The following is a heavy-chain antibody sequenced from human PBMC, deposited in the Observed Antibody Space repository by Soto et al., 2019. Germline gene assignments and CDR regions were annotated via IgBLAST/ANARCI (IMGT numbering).Heavy chain of an antibody. J-gene: IGHJ4*02. V-gene: IGHV2-5*02. CDR3: AHSLIPNWGSRGAFDY. CDR1: GFSLSTSGVG. D-gene: IGHD7-27*01. CDR2: IYWVDDK. Sequence: QITLKESGPTLVKPTQTLTLTCTFSGFSLSTSGVGVGWIRQPPGKALEWLAFIYWVDDKRYCPSLRSRLTITKDTPKNQVVLTMTNMDPVDTATYYCAHSLIPNWGSRGAFDYWGQGTLVTVSS.